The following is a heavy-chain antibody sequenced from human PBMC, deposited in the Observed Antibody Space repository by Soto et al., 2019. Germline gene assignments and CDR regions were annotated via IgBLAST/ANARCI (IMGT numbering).Heavy chain of an antibody. J-gene: IGHJ3*02. D-gene: IGHD3-22*01. CDR2: INAGNGNT. V-gene: IGHV1-3*01. Sequence: ASVKVSCTASGSTFTSYAMHWVRQDPGQRLEWMGWINAGNGNTKYSQKFQGRVTITRDTSASTAYMELSSLRSEDTAVYYCARDSSGYTDAFDIWGQGTMVTVSS. CDR3: ARDSSGYTDAFDI. CDR1: GSTFTSYA.